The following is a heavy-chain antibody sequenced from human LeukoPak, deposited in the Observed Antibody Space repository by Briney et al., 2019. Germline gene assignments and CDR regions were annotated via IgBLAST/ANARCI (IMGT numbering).Heavy chain of an antibody. CDR3: ARMAVYYYDSSGSFDD. V-gene: IGHV4-61*02. CDR1: GGSISSGSYY. J-gene: IGHJ4*02. D-gene: IGHD3-22*01. Sequence: KPSETLSLTCTVSGGSISSGSYYWSWIRQPAGKGLEWIGRIYTSGSTNYNPSLKSRVTISVDTSKNQFSLNLTSVTAADTAVYYCARMAVYYYDSSGSFDDWGQGTLVTVSS. CDR2: IYTSGST.